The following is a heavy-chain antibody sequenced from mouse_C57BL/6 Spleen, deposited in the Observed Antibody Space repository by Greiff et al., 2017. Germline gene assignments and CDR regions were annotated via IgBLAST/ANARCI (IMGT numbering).Heavy chain of an antibody. V-gene: IGHV1-81*01. J-gene: IGHJ3*01. D-gene: IGHD1-1*01. CDR2: IYPRSGNT. CDR1: GYTFTSYG. Sequence: QVQLQQSGAELARPGASVKLSCKASGYTFTSYGISWVKQRTGQGLEWIGEIYPRSGNTYYNEKFKGKATLTADKSSSTAYMELRSLTSEDSAVYFCARDPYGSSPAWFAYWGQGTLVTVSA. CDR3: ARDPYGSSPAWFAY.